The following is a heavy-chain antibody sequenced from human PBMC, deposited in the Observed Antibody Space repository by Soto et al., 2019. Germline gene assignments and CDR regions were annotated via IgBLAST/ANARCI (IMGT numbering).Heavy chain of an antibody. CDR2: ISSSGYI. D-gene: IGHD2-15*01. J-gene: IGHJ6*02. CDR1: GFSFNSYT. V-gene: IGHV3-21*01. Sequence: ERSLRLSCAASGFSFNSYTINWVRQAPGKRLEWLSSISSSGYIFSTDSVRGRFTISRDNAKNSVYLQINSLRAEDTAVYFCARDCSGTSCNPGMDVWGQGTTLAVSS. CDR3: ARDCSGTSCNPGMDV.